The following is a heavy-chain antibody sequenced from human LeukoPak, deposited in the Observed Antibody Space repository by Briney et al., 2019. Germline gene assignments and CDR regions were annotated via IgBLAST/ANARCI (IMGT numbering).Heavy chain of an antibody. CDR1: GFTFNNAW. CDR3: ATDRGYSYGY. D-gene: IGHD5-18*01. Sequence: GGSLRLSCAVSGFTFNNAWLSWVRQAPGKGLEWVGRIKNRADGGTTDYAAPVKGRFTISRDDSKNTLYLEMDSLKTEDTAVYYCATDRGYSYGYWGQGTLVTVSS. CDR2: IKNRADGGTT. V-gene: IGHV3-15*01. J-gene: IGHJ4*02.